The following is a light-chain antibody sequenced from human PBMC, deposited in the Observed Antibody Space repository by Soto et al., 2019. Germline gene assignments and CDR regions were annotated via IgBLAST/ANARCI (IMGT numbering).Light chain of an antibody. CDR2: AAS. CDR1: QSIRTN. J-gene: IGKJ5*01. V-gene: IGKV3-15*01. CDR3: QQYDSWPPLIT. Sequence: EIELTQSPATLSLSPGERATLSCRASQSIRTNSAWYQQKPGQPPSLLIYAASTRATGVPARFSGSGSGTDFTLTISGLQSEDFAVYYCQQYDSWPPLITFGQGTRLDIK.